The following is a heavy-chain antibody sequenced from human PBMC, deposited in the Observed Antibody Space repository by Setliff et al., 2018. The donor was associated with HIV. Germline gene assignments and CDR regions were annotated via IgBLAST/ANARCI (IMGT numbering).Heavy chain of an antibody. V-gene: IGHV3-23*01. Sequence: GGSLRLSCAASGFTFSSYAMSWVRQAPGRGLEWVSAISGSGGSTYYADSVKGRFTISSDNSKNTLYLQMNSLRAEDTAAYYCAKAKSSRMGPPFTDLDYWGQGTQVTVSS. D-gene: IGHD2-8*01. CDR2: ISGSGGST. J-gene: IGHJ4*02. CDR3: AKAKSSRMGPPFTDLDY. CDR1: GFTFSSYA.